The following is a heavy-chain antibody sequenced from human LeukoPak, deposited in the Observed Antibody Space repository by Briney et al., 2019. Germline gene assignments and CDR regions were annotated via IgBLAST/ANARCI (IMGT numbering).Heavy chain of an antibody. CDR3: ARRPAYCGGDCYSGFDY. D-gene: IGHD2-21*02. Sequence: GESLKISCKGSGYSFTSYWIGWVRQMPGKGLEWMGIIYPGDSDTRYSPSFQGQVTTSADKSISTAYLQWSSLKASDTAMYYCARRPAYCGGDCYSGFDYWGQGTLVTVSS. CDR2: IYPGDSDT. J-gene: IGHJ4*02. CDR1: GYSFTSYW. V-gene: IGHV5-51*01.